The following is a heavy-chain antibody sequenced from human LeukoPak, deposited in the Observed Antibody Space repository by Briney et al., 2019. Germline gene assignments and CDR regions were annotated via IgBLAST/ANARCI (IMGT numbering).Heavy chain of an antibody. V-gene: IGHV4-31*03. CDR1: GGSISSGGYY. CDR2: IYYSGST. Sequence: TLSLTCTVSGGSISSGGYYWSWIRQHPGKGLEWIGYIYYSGSTYYNPSLKSRVTISVDTSKNQFSLKLSSVTAADTAVYYCARGKISWGADNWFDPWGQGTLVTVSS. CDR3: ARGKISWGADNWFDP. D-gene: IGHD3-16*01. J-gene: IGHJ5*02.